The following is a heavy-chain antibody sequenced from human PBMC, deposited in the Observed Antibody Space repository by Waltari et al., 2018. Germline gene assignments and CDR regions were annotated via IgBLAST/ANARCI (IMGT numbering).Heavy chain of an antibody. V-gene: IGHV3-49*03. J-gene: IGHJ4*02. CDR2: MRSKSYGGTT. D-gene: IGHD5-12*01. CDR1: GFTFGDYA. CDR3: ARDGKRGYVNDC. Sequence: EVQLVESGGGLVQPGRSLRLSCTASGFTFGDYAMSWFRRGPGQGLEWVCCMRSKSYGGTTEYAASVKGRCTISRDNAKNSLDLQMDSLRAEDTAVYYCARDGKRGYVNDCWGQGSLVIVSS.